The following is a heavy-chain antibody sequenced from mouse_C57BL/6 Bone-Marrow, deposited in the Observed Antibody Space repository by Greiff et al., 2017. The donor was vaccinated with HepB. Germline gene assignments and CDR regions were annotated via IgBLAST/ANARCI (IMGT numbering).Heavy chain of an antibody. CDR2: ISNGGGST. CDR3: ARHSGYYYGSSYFDY. V-gene: IGHV5-12*01. J-gene: IGHJ2*01. CDR1: GFTFSDYY. Sequence: EVKLVESGGGLVQPGGSLKLSCAASGFTFSDYYMYWVRQTPEKRLEWVAYISNGGGSTYYPDTVKGRFTISRDNAKNTLYLQMSRLKSEDTAMYYCARHSGYYYGSSYFDYWGQGTTLTVSS. D-gene: IGHD1-1*01.